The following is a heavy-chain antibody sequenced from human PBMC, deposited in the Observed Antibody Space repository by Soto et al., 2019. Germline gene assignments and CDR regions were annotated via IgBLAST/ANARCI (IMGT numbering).Heavy chain of an antibody. Sequence: GGSLRLSCAASGFTFSSYAMSWVRQAPGKGLECISLISGTGVPTLYAESVKGRFSVSRDNSKNTLFLEMNNLRVDDTAIYYCAKSLCSSSSCFFVWVDPWGPGTLVTVSS. CDR2: ISGTGVPT. J-gene: IGHJ5*02. D-gene: IGHD2-2*01. V-gene: IGHV3-23*01. CDR3: AKSLCSSSSCFFVWVDP. CDR1: GFTFSSYA.